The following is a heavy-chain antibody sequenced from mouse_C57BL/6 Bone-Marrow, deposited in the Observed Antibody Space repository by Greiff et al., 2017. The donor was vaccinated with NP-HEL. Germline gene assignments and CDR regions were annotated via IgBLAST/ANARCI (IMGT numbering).Heavy chain of an antibody. V-gene: IGHV5-17*01. CDR3: ARQNWDGGYFDY. CDR1: GFTFSDYG. CDR2: ISSGSSTI. D-gene: IGHD4-1*01. Sequence: EVKVVESGGGLVKPGGSLKLSCAASGFTFSDYGMHWVRQAPEKGLEWVAYISSGSSTIYYADTVKGRFTISRDNAKNTLFLQMTSLRSEDTAMYYCARQNWDGGYFDYWGQGTTLTVSS. J-gene: IGHJ2*01.